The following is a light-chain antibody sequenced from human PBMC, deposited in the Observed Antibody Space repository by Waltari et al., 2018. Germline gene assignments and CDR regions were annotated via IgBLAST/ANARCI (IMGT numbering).Light chain of an antibody. Sequence: DIQMTQSPSTLSASVGDRVTITCRASQRISNWLAWYQQKPGKAPTLLIYKASSLESGVPSRFSGSGSETEFTLTISSLQPDDFATYYCQNYNSYSGTFGPGTKVEI. CDR2: KAS. J-gene: IGKJ1*01. CDR3: QNYNSYSGT. CDR1: QRISNW. V-gene: IGKV1-5*03.